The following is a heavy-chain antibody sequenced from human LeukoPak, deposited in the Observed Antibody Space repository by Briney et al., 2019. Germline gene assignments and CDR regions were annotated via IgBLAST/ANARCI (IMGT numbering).Heavy chain of an antibody. Sequence: GRSLRLSCAASGFTFNTYGMNWVRQAPGKGLEWVAIIWYDGGIKYYADSVKGRFTISRDNSKNTLYLQMNSLRDEDTAVYYCAKSSYYDSSGYYREYYFDYWGQGTLVTVSS. D-gene: IGHD3-22*01. CDR1: GFTFNTYG. V-gene: IGHV3-33*06. CDR3: AKSSYYDSSGYYREYYFDY. J-gene: IGHJ4*02. CDR2: IWYDGGIK.